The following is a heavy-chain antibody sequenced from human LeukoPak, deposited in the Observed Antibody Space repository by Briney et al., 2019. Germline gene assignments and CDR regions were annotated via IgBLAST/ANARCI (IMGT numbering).Heavy chain of an antibody. Sequence: PGRSLRLSCAASGFTFSSYAMHWVRQAPGKGLGWVAVISYDGSNKYYADSVKGRFTISRDNSKNTLYLQMNSLRAEDTAVYYCASSRAYFDYWGQGTLVTVSS. D-gene: IGHD2-2*01. V-gene: IGHV3-30*04. CDR3: ASSRAYFDY. J-gene: IGHJ4*02. CDR1: GFTFSSYA. CDR2: ISYDGSNK.